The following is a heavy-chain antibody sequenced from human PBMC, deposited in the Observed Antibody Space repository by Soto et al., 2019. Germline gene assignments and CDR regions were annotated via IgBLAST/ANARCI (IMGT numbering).Heavy chain of an antibody. CDR1: GGSISSGDYY. Sequence: SETLSLTCTVSGGSISSGDYYWSWIRQPPGKGLEWIGYIYYSGSTYYNPSLKSRVTISVDTSKDQFSLKLSSVTAADTAVYYCARATIVLLPAAMVSHWFDPWGPGTLVTVSS. CDR2: IYYSGST. CDR3: ARATIVLLPAAMVSHWFDP. V-gene: IGHV4-30-4*01. D-gene: IGHD2-2*01. J-gene: IGHJ5*02.